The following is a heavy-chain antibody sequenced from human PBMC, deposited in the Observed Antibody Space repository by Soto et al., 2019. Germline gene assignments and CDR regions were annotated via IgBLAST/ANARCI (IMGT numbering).Heavy chain of an antibody. CDR3: ARASYSYGYSDY. J-gene: IGHJ4*02. V-gene: IGHV4-34*01. CDR2: INHSGST. Sequence: SETLSLTCAVYGESFSCYYWSWIRQPPGKGLEWIGEINHSGSTNYNPSLKSRVTISVDTSKNQFSLKLSSVTAADTAVYYCARASYSYGYSDYWGQGTLVTVSS. CDR1: GESFSCYY. D-gene: IGHD5-18*01.